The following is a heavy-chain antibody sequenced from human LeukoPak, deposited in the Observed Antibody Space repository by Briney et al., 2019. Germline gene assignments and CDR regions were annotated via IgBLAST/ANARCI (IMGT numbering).Heavy chain of an antibody. Sequence: SETLSLTCNVSGASISSYYWSWIRQPAGKGLEWIGRIYTSANTNYSPSFKSRATISIDRSKNQFSLNLPSVTAADTAVYYCARDRIWNDAGHDPFDIWGQGTLVTVSS. V-gene: IGHV4-4*07. CDR1: GASISSYY. J-gene: IGHJ3*02. CDR3: ARDRIWNDAGHDPFDI. D-gene: IGHD1-1*01. CDR2: IYTSANT.